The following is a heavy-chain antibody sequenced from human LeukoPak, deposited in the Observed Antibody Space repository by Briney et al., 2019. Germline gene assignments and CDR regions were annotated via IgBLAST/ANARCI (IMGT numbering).Heavy chain of an antibody. D-gene: IGHD1-26*01. V-gene: IGHV4-39*01. J-gene: IGHJ4*02. CDR3: ARRGVGLSGNYPVFDY. CDR1: GGSISSSSYY. Sequence: KPSETLSLTCTVSGGSISSSSYYWGWIRQPPGKGLEWIGRIYYSGNTYYNPSLKSRVTISVDTSKNQFSLKLSPVTAADTAVYYCARRGVGLSGNYPVFDYWGQGTLVTVSS. CDR2: IYYSGNT.